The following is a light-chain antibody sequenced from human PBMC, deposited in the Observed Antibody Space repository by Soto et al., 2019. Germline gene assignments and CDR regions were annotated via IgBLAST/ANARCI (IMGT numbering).Light chain of an antibody. CDR2: HAS. CDR3: QQYASSPLT. V-gene: IGKV3-20*01. J-gene: IGKJ4*01. CDR1: QSVGRDY. Sequence: EIVLTQSPGTLSSSPGERATLSCRASQSVGRDYLAWYQQKPGQAPRLLIYHASNRATGIPDRFSGSGSGTDFTLTISRLEPEDFAEFYCQQYASSPLTFGGGTKVEIK.